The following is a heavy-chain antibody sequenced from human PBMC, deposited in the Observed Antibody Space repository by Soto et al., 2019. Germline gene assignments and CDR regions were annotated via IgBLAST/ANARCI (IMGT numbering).Heavy chain of an antibody. CDR1: GGSISSYY. J-gene: IGHJ6*02. CDR2: IYYSGST. V-gene: IGHV4-59*01. CDR3: ARGGRRFDYDFWSGYPTAYYYYGMDV. D-gene: IGHD3-3*01. Sequence: SETLSLTCTVSGGSISSYYWSWIRQPPGKGLEWIGYIYYSGSTNYNPSLKCRVTISVDTSKNQFSLKLSSVTAADTAVYYCARGGRRFDYDFWSGYPTAYYYYGMDVWGQGTTVTVSS.